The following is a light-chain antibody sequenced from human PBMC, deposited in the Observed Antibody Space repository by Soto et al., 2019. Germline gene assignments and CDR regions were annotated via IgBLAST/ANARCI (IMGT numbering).Light chain of an antibody. V-gene: IGKV1-5*01. J-gene: IGKJ4*01. Sequence: DIQMTQSPSTLSASVGDRVTITCRASQSISSWLAWYQQKPGKAPKLLIYDASNLESGVPSRFSGSGSGTEFTLTISSLQPDDFATYYCQQYNNFPLTFGGGTKVDIK. CDR3: QQYNNFPLT. CDR2: DAS. CDR1: QSISSW.